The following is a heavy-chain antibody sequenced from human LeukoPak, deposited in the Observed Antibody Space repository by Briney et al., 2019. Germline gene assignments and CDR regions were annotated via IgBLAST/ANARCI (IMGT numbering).Heavy chain of an antibody. CDR1: GGTFSSYA. J-gene: IGHJ3*02. Sequence: GASVKVSCKASGGTFSSYAISWVRQAPGQGLEWMGGIIPIFGTANYAQKFQGRVTITTDESTSTAYMELSSLRSEDTAVSYCASRYSGNYDAFDIWGQGTMVTVSS. CDR2: IIPIFGTA. CDR3: ASRYSGNYDAFDI. V-gene: IGHV1-69*05. D-gene: IGHD1-26*01.